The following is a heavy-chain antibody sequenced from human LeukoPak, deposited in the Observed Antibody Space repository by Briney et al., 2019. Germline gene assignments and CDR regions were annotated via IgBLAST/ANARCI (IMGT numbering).Heavy chain of an antibody. CDR2: ISYDGSNK. CDR1: GFTFSIYG. D-gene: IGHD4-17*01. J-gene: IGHJ4*02. V-gene: IGHV3-30*18. CDR3: AKDLYGDYGY. Sequence: PGGSLRLSCAASGFTFSIYGMHWVRQAPGKGLEWVAVISYDGSNKCYADSVKGRCTISRDNSKNTLYLQMNSLRAEDTAVYYCAKDLYGDYGYWGQGTLVTVSS.